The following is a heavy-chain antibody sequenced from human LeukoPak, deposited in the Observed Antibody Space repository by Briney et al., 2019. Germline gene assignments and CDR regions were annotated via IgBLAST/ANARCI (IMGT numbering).Heavy chain of an antibody. CDR1: GGTFSSYA. D-gene: IGHD1-26*01. J-gene: IGHJ3*02. V-gene: IGHV1-69*13. Sequence: SVKVSCKASGGTFSSYAISWVRQAPGQGLEWMGGIIPIFGTANYAQKFQGRVTITADESTSTAYMELSSLRSEDTAVYYCARAITRGSSDAFDIWGQGTMVTVSS. CDR3: ARAITRGSSDAFDI. CDR2: IIPIFGTA.